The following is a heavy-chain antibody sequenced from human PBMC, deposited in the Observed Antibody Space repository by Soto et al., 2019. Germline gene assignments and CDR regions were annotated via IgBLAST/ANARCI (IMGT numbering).Heavy chain of an antibody. Sequence: PSETLSLTCAVSGGSISSSNWWSWVRQPPGKGLEWIGEIYHSGSTNYNPSLKSRVTISVDKSKNQFSLKLSSVTAADTAVYYCARDIVERYYGSGSYYNYWGQGTLVTVPQ. V-gene: IGHV4-4*02. J-gene: IGHJ4*02. CDR1: GGSISSSNW. CDR3: ARDIVERYYGSGSYYNY. D-gene: IGHD3-10*01. CDR2: IYHSGST.